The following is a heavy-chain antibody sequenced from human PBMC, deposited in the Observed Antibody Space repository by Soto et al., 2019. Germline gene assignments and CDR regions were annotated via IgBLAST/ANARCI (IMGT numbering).Heavy chain of an antibody. CDR1: GGSFSGYY. CDR3: ARASNRGIVVVPAAMGYFQH. J-gene: IGHJ1*01. Sequence: SETLSLTCAVYGGSFSGYYWSWIRQPPGKGLEWIGEINHSGSTNYNPSLKSRVTISVDTSKNQFSLKLSSVTAADTAVYYCARASNRGIVVVPAAMGYFQHWGQGTLVTVSS. CDR2: INHSGST. V-gene: IGHV4-34*01. D-gene: IGHD2-2*01.